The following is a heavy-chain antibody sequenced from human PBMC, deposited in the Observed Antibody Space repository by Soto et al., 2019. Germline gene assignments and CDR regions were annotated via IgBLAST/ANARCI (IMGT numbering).Heavy chain of an antibody. CDR3: ARVGSVACLYNYPWVDV. CDR2: IVPIFGTT. D-gene: IGHD6-19*01. CDR1: GGTFSNYA. J-gene: IGHJ6*02. V-gene: IGHV1-69*12. Sequence: QVQLVQSGAEVKKPGSSVKVSCKVSGGTFSNYAIDWVRLAPGHGLEWMGGIVPIFGTTYYTQKFQGRATIIADDSSTIAYLEIRSLRSEYTAIYYCARVGSVACLYNYPWVDVWGQGTAFTLSS.